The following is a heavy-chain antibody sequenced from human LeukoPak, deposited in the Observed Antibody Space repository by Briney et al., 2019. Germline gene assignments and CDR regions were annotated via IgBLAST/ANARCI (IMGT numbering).Heavy chain of an antibody. D-gene: IGHD6-13*01. Sequence: GGSLRLSCAASGFTFSSYAMSWARQAPGKGLEWVSAISGSGGSTYYADSVKGRFTISRDNSKNTLYLQMHSLRAEDTAVYYCASLESIAAAGRFDYWGQGTLVTVSS. J-gene: IGHJ4*02. CDR3: ASLESIAAAGRFDY. CDR1: GFTFSSYA. V-gene: IGHV3-23*01. CDR2: ISGSGGST.